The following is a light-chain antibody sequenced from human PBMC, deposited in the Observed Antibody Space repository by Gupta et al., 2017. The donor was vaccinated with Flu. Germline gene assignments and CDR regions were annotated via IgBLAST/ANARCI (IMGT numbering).Light chain of an antibody. Sequence: IHITQSPSTLSETLGDRVTITCRASQSISNRLAWYQQKPGKAAKHLIYKASTLGIGVPSRFSGSGSETEFTLTISSLQPDDFATYYCQQYNIYSRTFGQGTKVEIK. CDR2: KAS. V-gene: IGKV1-5*03. J-gene: IGKJ2*02. CDR3: QQYNIYSRT. CDR1: QSISNR.